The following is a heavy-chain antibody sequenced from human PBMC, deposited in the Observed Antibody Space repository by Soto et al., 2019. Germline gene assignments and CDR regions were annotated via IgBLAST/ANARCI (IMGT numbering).Heavy chain of an antibody. CDR3: AKDPFTMVRGVILRYFDY. V-gene: IGHV3-21*04. CDR1: GFTFSSYS. CDR2: ISSSGGST. J-gene: IGHJ4*02. D-gene: IGHD3-10*01. Sequence: GGSLRLSCAASGFTFSSYSMNWVRQAPGKGLEWVSSISSSGGSTYYADSVKGRFTISRDNAKNTLYLQMNSLRAEDTAVYYCAKDPFTMVRGVILRYFDYWGQGTLVNVSS.